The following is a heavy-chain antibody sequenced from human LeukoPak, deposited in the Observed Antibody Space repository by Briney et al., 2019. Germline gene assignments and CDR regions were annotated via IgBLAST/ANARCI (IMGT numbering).Heavy chain of an antibody. Sequence: SSETLSDTCADSGGSASSYISSTIRQPPGKGLEWIGYIYYSGSTNYNPSLKSRVTISVDTSKSQFSLKLSSVTAADTAVYYCARPRISSGWHPYSFRYWGQGTLVTVSS. J-gene: IGHJ4*02. CDR1: GGSASSYI. CDR2: IYYSGST. D-gene: IGHD6-19*01. V-gene: IGHV4-59*08. CDR3: ARPRISSGWHPYSFRY.